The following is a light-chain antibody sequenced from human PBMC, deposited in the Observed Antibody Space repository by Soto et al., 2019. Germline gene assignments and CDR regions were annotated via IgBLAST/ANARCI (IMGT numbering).Light chain of an antibody. J-gene: IGKJ2*01. V-gene: IGKV3-11*01. CDR1: QSINTY. CDR2: EAS. CDR3: QQRTNWPPYT. Sequence: EIVLTQSPATLSLSPGERATLSCRASQSINTYLAWYQQRPGQVPRLLIYEASNRATGIPGRFSGSGSGTEFTLTISSLEFEDSAVYYCQQRTNWPPYTFGQGTKVEIK.